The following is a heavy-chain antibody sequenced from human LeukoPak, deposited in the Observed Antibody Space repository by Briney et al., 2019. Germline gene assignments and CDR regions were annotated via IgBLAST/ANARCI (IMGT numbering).Heavy chain of an antibody. CDR3: ARHRGNTWFDP. Sequence: SETLSLTCTVSGGSISSSSYYWGWIRQPPGKGLEWIGSIDYGGSTYDNPSLKGRVTISVDTSKNHFSLKLSSVTAADTAVYYCARHRGNTWFDPWGQGTLVTVSS. J-gene: IGHJ5*02. V-gene: IGHV4-39*01. CDR2: IDYGGST. CDR1: GGSISSSSYY.